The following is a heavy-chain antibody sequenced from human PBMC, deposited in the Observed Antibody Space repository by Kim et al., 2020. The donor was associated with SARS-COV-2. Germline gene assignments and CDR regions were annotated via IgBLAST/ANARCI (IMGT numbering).Heavy chain of an antibody. Sequence: SETLSLTCAVYGGSFSGYYWSWIRQPPGKGLEWIGEINHSGSTNYNPSLKSRVTISVDTSKNQFSLKLSSVTAADTAVYYCARGIVVVVAASFDYWGQGTLVTVSS. J-gene: IGHJ4*02. CDR2: INHSGST. V-gene: IGHV4-34*01. CDR3: ARGIVVVVAASFDY. D-gene: IGHD2-15*01. CDR1: GGSFSGYY.